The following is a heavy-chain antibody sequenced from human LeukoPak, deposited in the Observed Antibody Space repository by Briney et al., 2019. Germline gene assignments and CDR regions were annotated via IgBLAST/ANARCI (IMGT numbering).Heavy chain of an antibody. V-gene: IGHV4-30-4*08. CDR1: GGSISSGDYY. J-gene: IGHJ6*02. Sequence: PSQTLSLTCTVSGGSISSGDYYWSWIRQPPGKGLEWIGYIYYSGSTYYNPSLKSRVTISVDTSKNQISLQLTSVTAADTAVYYCARMIVATIRIGVYFYHGMDVWGQGTTVTVSS. CDR2: IYYSGST. D-gene: IGHD5-12*01. CDR3: ARMIVATIRIGVYFYHGMDV.